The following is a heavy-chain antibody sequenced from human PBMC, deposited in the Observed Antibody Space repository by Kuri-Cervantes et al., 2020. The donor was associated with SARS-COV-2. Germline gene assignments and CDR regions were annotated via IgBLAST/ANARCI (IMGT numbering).Heavy chain of an antibody. CDR2: ISYDGSNK. J-gene: IGHJ4*02. Sequence: GGSLRLSCAASGFTFSSYAMHWVRQALGKGLEWVAVISYDGSNKYYADSVKGRFTISRDNSKNTLYLQMNSLRAEDTAVYYCARTLGEDIVVVPAATFGYWGQGTLVTVSS. CDR3: ARTLGEDIVVVPAATFGY. CDR1: GFTFSSYA. D-gene: IGHD2-2*01. V-gene: IGHV3-30-3*01.